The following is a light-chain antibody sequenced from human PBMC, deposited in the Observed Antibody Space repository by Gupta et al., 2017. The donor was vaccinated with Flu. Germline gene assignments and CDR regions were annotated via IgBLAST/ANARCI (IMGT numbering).Light chain of an antibody. CDR1: QSISSY. CDR2: AAS. J-gene: IGKJ2*02. Sequence: PSSLSASVGDRVTITCRASQSISSYLNWYQQKPGKAPKVLIYAASSLQSGVPSRFSGSGSGTDFTLTIISLQPEDFATYYCQQSYSTPCTFGQGTKVEIK. V-gene: IGKV1-39*01. CDR3: QQSYSTPCT.